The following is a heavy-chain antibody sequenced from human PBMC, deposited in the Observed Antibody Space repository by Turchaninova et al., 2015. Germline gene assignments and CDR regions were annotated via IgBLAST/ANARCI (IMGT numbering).Heavy chain of an antibody. J-gene: IGHJ3*02. Sequence: ESGPGLVKPSQTLSLTCTVSGGSISSGGYYWSWIRQHPGKGLEWIGYIYYSGSTYYNPSLKGRVTISVDPSKNHFSLKLSSVTAADTAVYYCARTYYDFWSGYYKWDAFDIWGQGTMVTVSS. CDR3: ARTYYDFWSGYYKWDAFDI. D-gene: IGHD3-3*01. CDR1: GGSISSGGYY. CDR2: IYYSGST. V-gene: IGHV4-31*03.